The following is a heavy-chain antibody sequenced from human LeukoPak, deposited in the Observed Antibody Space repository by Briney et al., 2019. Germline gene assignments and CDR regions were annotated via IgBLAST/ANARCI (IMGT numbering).Heavy chain of an antibody. CDR3: TRSGGWWSLDY. CDR1: GDSISSRNW. D-gene: IGHD2-8*02. Sequence: SEALSLTCAVSGDSISSRNWWNRVRQPPGKGLEWIGEISHGGSTKYSPSLKNRVTISKDNSKNQFSLKLDSVTAADTAIYYCTRSGGWWSLDYWGQGALVIVSS. V-gene: IGHV4-4*02. CDR2: ISHGGST. J-gene: IGHJ4*02.